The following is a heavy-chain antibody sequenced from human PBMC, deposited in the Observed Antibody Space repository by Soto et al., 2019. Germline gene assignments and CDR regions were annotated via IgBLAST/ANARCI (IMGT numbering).Heavy chain of an antibody. V-gene: IGHV5-51*01. Sequence: GESLKISCKGSGYNFAVYWIGWVRQMPGKGLEWMGMIYPGDSDTRYSPSFQGQVTISVDKSISTAYLQWSSLKASDTAMYYCARGWKVAGDAFDIWGQGTMVTVSS. J-gene: IGHJ3*02. CDR2: IYPGDSDT. D-gene: IGHD1-1*01. CDR1: GYNFAVYW. CDR3: ARGWKVAGDAFDI.